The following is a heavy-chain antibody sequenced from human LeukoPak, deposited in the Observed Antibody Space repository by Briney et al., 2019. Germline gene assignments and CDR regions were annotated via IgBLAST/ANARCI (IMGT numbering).Heavy chain of an antibody. J-gene: IGHJ3*02. D-gene: IGHD6-6*01. Sequence: PGESLKISCKGSGYSFTSYWLDWVRQMPGKGLEWMGILYPGDSDTRYSPSFQGQVTISADKSISTAYLQWSSLKASDTAMYYCARHRGNSSSDAFDIWGQGTMVTVSS. V-gene: IGHV5-51*01. CDR3: ARHRGNSSSDAFDI. CDR1: GYSFTSYW. CDR2: LYPGDSDT.